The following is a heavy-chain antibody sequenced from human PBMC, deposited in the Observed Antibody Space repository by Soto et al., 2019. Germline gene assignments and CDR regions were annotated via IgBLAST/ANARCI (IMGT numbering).Heavy chain of an antibody. Sequence: GGSLRLSCTASGFTFSGYGMGSVRQAPGKGLQWVSRIRGDGGQTHYTEPVKGRFSISRDNSKNTVYLQMDSLRAEDTAMYFCARDVGLESDDFFAYWGPGSEVTVFS. V-gene: IGHV3-23*01. J-gene: IGHJ4*01. CDR3: ARDVGLESDDFFAY. CDR2: IRGDGGQT. D-gene: IGHD2-15*01. CDR1: GFTFSGYG.